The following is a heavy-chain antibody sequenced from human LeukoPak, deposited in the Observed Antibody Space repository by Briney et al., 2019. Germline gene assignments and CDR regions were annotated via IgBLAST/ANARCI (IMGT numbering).Heavy chain of an antibody. CDR3: ARGVIQLSTDAFDI. D-gene: IGHD5-18*01. V-gene: IGHV4-59*01. Sequence: PSETLSLNCTVYGGSINNYYWSWIRQPPAKGLEWIGYIYYSGSTNYNPSLKSRVTISVDTSKNQFSLKLSSVTAADTAVYYCARGVIQLSTDAFDIWGQGTMVTVSS. CDR1: GGSINNYY. CDR2: IYYSGST. J-gene: IGHJ3*02.